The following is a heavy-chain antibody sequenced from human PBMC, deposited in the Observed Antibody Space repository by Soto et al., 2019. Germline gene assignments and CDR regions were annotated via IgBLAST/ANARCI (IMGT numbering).Heavy chain of an antibody. CDR1: GGSISSGGYS. V-gene: IGHV4-30-2*01. J-gene: IGHJ4*02. Sequence: ASETLSLTCAVSGGSISSGGYSWSWIRQPPGKGLERIGYIYHSGSTYYNPSLKSRVPISVDRSKNQFSLKLSSVTAADTAVYYCARSQTTVTSYGYWGQGTLVTVSS. CDR3: ARSQTTVTSYGY. D-gene: IGHD4-17*01. CDR2: IYHSGST.